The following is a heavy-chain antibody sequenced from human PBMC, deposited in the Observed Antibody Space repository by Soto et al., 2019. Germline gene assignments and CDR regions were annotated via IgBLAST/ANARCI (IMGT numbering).Heavy chain of an antibody. CDR2: ISGSGGST. CDR3: AKGQWAMVRGVIIPDFDY. V-gene: IGHV3-23*01. D-gene: IGHD3-10*01. J-gene: IGHJ4*02. Sequence: GGSLRLSCAASGFTFSSYAMSWVRQAPGKGLEWVSAISGSGGSTYYADSVKGRFTISRDNSKNTLYLQMNSLRAEDTAVYYCAKGQWAMVRGVIIPDFDYWGQGTLVTAPQ. CDR1: GFTFSSYA.